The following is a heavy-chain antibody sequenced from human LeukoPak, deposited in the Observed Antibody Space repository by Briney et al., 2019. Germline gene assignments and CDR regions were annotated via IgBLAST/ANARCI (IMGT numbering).Heavy chain of an antibody. V-gene: IGHV3-23*01. D-gene: IGHD3-22*01. Sequence: PGGSLRLSCAASGFTFSSYAMSWVRQAPGKGLEWVSAISGSGGSKYYADSVKGRFTISRDNSKNTLYLQMNSLRAEDTAVYYCAKDAHYYDSSGYYYWGQGTLVTVSA. J-gene: IGHJ4*02. CDR2: ISGSGGSK. CDR1: GFTFSSYA. CDR3: AKDAHYYDSSGYYY.